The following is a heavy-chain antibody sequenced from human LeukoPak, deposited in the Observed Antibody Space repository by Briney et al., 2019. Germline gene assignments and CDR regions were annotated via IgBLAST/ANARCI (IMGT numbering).Heavy chain of an antibody. V-gene: IGHV1-18*01. CDR2: ISAYNGNT. D-gene: IGHD3-22*01. CDR3: ARDGGPGGYYNSDFDY. CDR1: GYTFNRYG. J-gene: IGHJ4*02. Sequence: ASVKVSRKASGYTFNRYGISWVRQAPGQGLEWVGWISAYNGNTNYAQKFQDRVTMTTDTSTSTAYMELRSLRSDDTAVYFCARDGGPGGYYNSDFDYWGQGTLVTVSS.